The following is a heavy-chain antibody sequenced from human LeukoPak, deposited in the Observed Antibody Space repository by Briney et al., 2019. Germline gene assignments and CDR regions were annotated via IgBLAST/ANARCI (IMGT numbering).Heavy chain of an antibody. V-gene: IGHV3-7*01. CDR1: GLTFSTYW. Sequence: PGGSLRLSCAASGLTFSTYWMSWVRQAPGKGLEWVANIKHDGSEQYYVDSVKGRFTISRHNAENSLYLQMNSLRAEDTAMYYCARSPTYYDFWSGDKFIDYWGQGTLVTASS. D-gene: IGHD3-3*01. CDR3: ARSPTYYDFWSGDKFIDY. CDR2: IKHDGSEQ. J-gene: IGHJ4*02.